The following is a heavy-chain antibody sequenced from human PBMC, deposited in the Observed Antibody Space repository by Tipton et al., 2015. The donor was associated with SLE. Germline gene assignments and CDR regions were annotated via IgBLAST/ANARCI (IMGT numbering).Heavy chain of an antibody. J-gene: IGHJ3*02. D-gene: IGHD3-22*01. CDR3: ARGLAYYDSSGYGAFDI. Sequence: QLVQSGAEVKKPGSSVKVSCKASGGTFSSYAISWVRQAPGQGLEWMGIINPSGGSTSYAQKFQGRVTMTRDTSTSTVYMELSSLRSEDTAVYYCARGLAYYDSSGYGAFDIWGQGTMVTVSS. V-gene: IGHV1-46*01. CDR2: INPSGGST. CDR1: GGTFSSYA.